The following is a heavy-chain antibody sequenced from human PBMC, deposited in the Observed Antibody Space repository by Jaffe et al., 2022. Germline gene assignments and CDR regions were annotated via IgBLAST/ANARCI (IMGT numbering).Heavy chain of an antibody. D-gene: IGHD6-13*01. J-gene: IGHJ4*02. CDR1: GFTFSSYW. V-gene: IGHV3-7*05. CDR2: IKQDGSEK. CDR3: ARDWTWAAGSWGPFDY. Sequence: EVQLVESGGGLVQPGGSLRLSCAASGFTFSSYWMSWVRQAPGKGLEWVANIKQDGSEKYYVDSVKGRFTISRDNAKNSLYLQMNSLRAEDTAVYYCARDWTWAAGSWGPFDYWGQGTLVTVSS.